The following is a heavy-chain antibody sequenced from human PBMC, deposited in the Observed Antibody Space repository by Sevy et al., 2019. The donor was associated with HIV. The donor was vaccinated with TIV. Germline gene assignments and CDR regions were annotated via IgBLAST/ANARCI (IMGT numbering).Heavy chain of an antibody. CDR2: ISNSVTTK. CDR3: ARDLPPSATTVAHFDY. CDR1: GFPFSTYE. D-gene: IGHD4-17*01. J-gene: IGHJ4*02. V-gene: IGHV3-48*03. Sequence: GRSLRLSCTASGFPFSTYEMSWVRQAPGKGLEGISYISNSVTTKNYSASMKGRFTISRDKAKKSLYLQMNSLRAEDTALYYCARDLPPSATTVAHFDYWGRGTLVTVSS.